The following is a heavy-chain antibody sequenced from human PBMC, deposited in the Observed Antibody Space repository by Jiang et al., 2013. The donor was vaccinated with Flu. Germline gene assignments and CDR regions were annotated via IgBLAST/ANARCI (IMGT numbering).Heavy chain of an antibody. Sequence: SQTLSLTCAISGDSVSTNSAAWNWIRQSPSRGLEWLGRTYCRSMCYNDYAISVKSRITINPDTSKNQFSPQLNSVTPEDTAVYYCARGGAGNGPIDYWGQGTLVTVSS. CDR3: ARGGAGNGPIDY. CDR2: TYCRSMCYN. D-gene: IGHD6-19*01. CDR1: GDSVSTNSAA. V-gene: IGHV6-1*01. J-gene: IGHJ4*02.